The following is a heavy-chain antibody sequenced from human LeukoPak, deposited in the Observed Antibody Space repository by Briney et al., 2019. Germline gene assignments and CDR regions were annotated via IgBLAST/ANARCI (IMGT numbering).Heavy chain of an antibody. CDR3: ARDPPYYYGSGSYPLYYFDY. V-gene: IGHV4-59*01. Sequence: NPSETLSLTCTVSGGSISSYYWSWIRQPPGKGLEWIGYIYYSESTNYNPSLKSRVTISVDTSKNQFSLKLSSVTAADTAVYYCARDPPYYYGSGSYPLYYFDYWGQGTLVTVSS. J-gene: IGHJ4*02. CDR1: GGSISSYY. CDR2: IYYSEST. D-gene: IGHD3-10*01.